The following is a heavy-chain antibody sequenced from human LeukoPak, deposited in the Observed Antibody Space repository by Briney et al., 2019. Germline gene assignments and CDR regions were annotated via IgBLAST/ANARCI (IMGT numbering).Heavy chain of an antibody. J-gene: IGHJ4*02. V-gene: IGHV3-9*01. CDR3: ARVAKERVGGVYYFDY. Sequence: PGGSLRLSCAASGFTFDDYAMHWVRQAPGKGLEWVSGISWNSGSIGYADSVKGRFTISRDNAKNSLYLQMNSLRAEDTALYYCARVAKERVGGVYYFDYWGQGALVTVSS. CDR1: GFTFDDYA. CDR2: ISWNSGSI. D-gene: IGHD1-1*01.